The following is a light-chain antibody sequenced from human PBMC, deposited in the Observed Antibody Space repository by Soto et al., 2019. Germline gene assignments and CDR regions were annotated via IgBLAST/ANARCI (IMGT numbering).Light chain of an antibody. CDR3: QHYNSYSYT. J-gene: IGKJ2*01. V-gene: IGKV1-5*03. Sequence: DIQMTQSPSTLSASVGDRVTITCRASQSISSWLAWYQQKPGKAPKLLIYKASILESGVPSRFSGSGSGTGFTLTISSLQTDDFATYYCQHYNSYSYTFGQGTNLEIK. CDR2: KAS. CDR1: QSISSW.